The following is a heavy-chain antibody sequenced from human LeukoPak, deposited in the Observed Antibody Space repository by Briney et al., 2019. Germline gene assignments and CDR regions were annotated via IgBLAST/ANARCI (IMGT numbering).Heavy chain of an antibody. CDR2: ISWNSGSI. V-gene: IGHV3-9*01. CDR1: GFTFDDYA. CDR3: VRDNSGWYRPALGRETAYYYYYYYMDV. Sequence: PGRSLRLSCAASGFTFDDYAMHWVRQAPGKGLEWVSGISWNSGSIGYADSVKGRVTISRDNSKNSLYLQMNSLRTEDTAVYYCVRDNSGWYRPALGRETAYYYYYYYMDVWGKGTTVTVSS. D-gene: IGHD6-19*01. J-gene: IGHJ6*03.